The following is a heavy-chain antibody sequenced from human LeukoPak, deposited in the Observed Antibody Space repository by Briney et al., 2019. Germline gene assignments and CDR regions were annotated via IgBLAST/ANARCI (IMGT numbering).Heavy chain of an antibody. CDR1: GGSISSYY. D-gene: IGHD3-10*01. J-gene: IGHJ6*02. V-gene: IGHV4-59*01. CDR2: IYYSGST. CDR3: ARARDYGSGSYYRSYGMDV. Sequence: SETLSLTCTLSGGSISSYYWSWIRQPPGKGLEWIGYIYYSGSTNYNPSLKSRVTISVDTSKTQFSLKLSSVTAADTAVYYCARARDYGSGSYYRSYGMDVWGQGTTVTVSS.